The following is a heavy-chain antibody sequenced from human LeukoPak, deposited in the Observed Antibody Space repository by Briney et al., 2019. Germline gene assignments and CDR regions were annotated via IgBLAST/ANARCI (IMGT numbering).Heavy chain of an antibody. D-gene: IGHD5-18*01. CDR3: ATGRGYSYGVFDY. J-gene: IGHJ4*02. V-gene: IGHV3-21*04. CDR1: GFTFSSYS. Sequence: GGSLRLSCAASGFTFSSYSMNWVRQAPGKGLEWVSSISSSSSYIYYADSVKGRFTISRDNAKNSLYLQMNSLRAEDTAVYYCATGRGYSYGVFDYWGQGTLVTVSS. CDR2: ISSSSSYI.